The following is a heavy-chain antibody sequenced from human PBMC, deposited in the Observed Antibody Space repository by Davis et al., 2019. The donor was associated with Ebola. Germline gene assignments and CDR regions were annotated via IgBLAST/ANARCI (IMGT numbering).Heavy chain of an antibody. CDR3: ARLATPHRVSYYDFWSGHTPGDY. J-gene: IGHJ4*02. CDR2: MNPNSGNT. Sequence: ASVKVSCKASGYTFTSYDINWVRQATGQGLERMGWMNPNSGNTGYAQKFQGRVTITRNTSISTAYMELSSLRSEDTAVYYCARLATPHRVSYYDFWSGHTPGDYWGQGTLVTVSS. V-gene: IGHV1-8*03. D-gene: IGHD3-3*01. CDR1: GYTFTSYD.